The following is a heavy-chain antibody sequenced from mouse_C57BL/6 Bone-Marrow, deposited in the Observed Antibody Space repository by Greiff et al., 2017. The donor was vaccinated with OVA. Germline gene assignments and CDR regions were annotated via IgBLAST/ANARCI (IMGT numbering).Heavy chain of an antibody. CDR2: INPNYGTT. Sequence: VQLQQSGPELVKPGASVKISCKASGYSFTDYNMNWVKQSNGKSLEWIGVINPNYGTTSYNQKFKGKATLTVDQSSSKSYMQLNSLTSEDSAVYYCAREVYYYGSSYSFAYWGQGTLVTVSA. CDR1: GYSFTDYN. CDR3: AREVYYYGSSYSFAY. V-gene: IGHV1-39*01. D-gene: IGHD1-1*01. J-gene: IGHJ3*01.